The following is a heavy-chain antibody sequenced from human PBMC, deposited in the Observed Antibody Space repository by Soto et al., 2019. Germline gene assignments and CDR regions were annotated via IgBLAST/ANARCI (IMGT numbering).Heavy chain of an antibody. V-gene: IGHV1-2*02. D-gene: IGHD6-13*01. Sequence: ASVKVSCKASGYTFTGYYMHWVRQAPGQGLEWMGWINPNSGGTNYAQKFQGRVTMTRDTSISTAYMELSRLRSDDTAVYYCARVGKRGIAAAGTIDYWGQGTLVTVSS. CDR3: ARVGKRGIAAAGTIDY. J-gene: IGHJ4*02. CDR1: GYTFTGYY. CDR2: INPNSGGT.